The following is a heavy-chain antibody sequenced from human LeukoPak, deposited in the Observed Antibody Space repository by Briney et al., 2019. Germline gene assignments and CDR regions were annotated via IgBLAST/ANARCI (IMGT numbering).Heavy chain of an antibody. CDR1: GASLSGHY. Sequence: SETLSLTCTVSGASLSGHYWGWFRQPPGKGLEWIGNIHYTGTISYNPSLKSRIIISLDTSNSQFYLKLRSLTAADTAVYSCARVPGRSPDFWSPGTLVTVPS. J-gene: IGHJ4*02. CDR2: IHYTGTI. V-gene: IGHV4-59*08. D-gene: IGHD3-10*01. CDR3: ARVPGRSPDF.